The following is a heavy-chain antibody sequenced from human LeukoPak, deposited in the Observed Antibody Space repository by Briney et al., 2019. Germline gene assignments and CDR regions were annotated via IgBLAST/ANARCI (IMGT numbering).Heavy chain of an antibody. CDR1: GFTFSSYA. CDR2: ISYDGSNK. D-gene: IGHD3-10*01. J-gene: IGHJ6*02. V-gene: IGHV3-30*18. CDR3: AKVRFGELLFGMDV. Sequence: GGSLRLSCAASGFTFSSYAMSWVRQAPGKGLEWVAVISYDGSNKYYADSVKGRFTISRDNSKNTLYLQMNSLRAEDTAVYYCAKVRFGELLFGMDVWGQGTTVTVSS.